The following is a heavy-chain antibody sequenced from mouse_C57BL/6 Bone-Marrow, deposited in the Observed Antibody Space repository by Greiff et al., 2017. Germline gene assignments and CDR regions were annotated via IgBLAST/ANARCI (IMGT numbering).Heavy chain of an antibody. V-gene: IGHV1-64*01. D-gene: IGHD1-1*01. CDR2: IHPNSGST. J-gene: IGHJ4*01. CDR1: GYTFTSYW. CDR3: ARSPLFTTVVAPVYAMDY. Sequence: QVQLQQPGAELVKPGASVKLSCKASGYTFTSYWMHWVKQRPGQGLEWIGMIHPNSGSTNYNEKFKSKATLTVDKSSSTAYMQLSSLTSEDSAVYYCARSPLFTTVVAPVYAMDYWGQGTSVTVSS.